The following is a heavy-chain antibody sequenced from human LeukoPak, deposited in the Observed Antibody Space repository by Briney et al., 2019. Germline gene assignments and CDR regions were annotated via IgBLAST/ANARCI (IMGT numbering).Heavy chain of an antibody. J-gene: IGHJ3*02. D-gene: IGHD1-26*01. CDR1: GFTVSSND. CDR2: IYKSGNT. V-gene: IGHV3-53*01. Sequence: PGGSLRVSCAASGFTVSSNDTTWVRQAPGKGLEWVSVIYKSGNTFYSDSVKGRFTISRDNSKNTVYLQMDSLRAEDTAAYYCAKAESQVGATHDALDIWGQGTMVTVSS. CDR3: AKAESQVGATHDALDI.